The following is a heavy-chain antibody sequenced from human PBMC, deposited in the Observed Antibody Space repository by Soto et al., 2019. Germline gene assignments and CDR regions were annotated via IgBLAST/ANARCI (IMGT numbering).Heavy chain of an antibody. V-gene: IGHV3-53*01. CDR2: IYSGGST. D-gene: IGHD6-13*01. Sequence: GSLSLSCAASGFTVSSNYMSWVRQAPGKGLEWVSVIYSGGSTYYADSVKGRFTISRDNSKNTLYLQMNSLTAEDTAVYYCGSPAGGQHYYGMDVWGQGTTVTVSS. CDR3: GSPAGGQHYYGMDV. J-gene: IGHJ6*02. CDR1: GFTVSSNY.